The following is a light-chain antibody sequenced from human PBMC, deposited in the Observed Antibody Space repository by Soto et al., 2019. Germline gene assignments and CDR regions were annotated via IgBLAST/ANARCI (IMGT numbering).Light chain of an antibody. CDR3: QQFDSVPCT. CDR1: QDINNY. CDR2: DAS. J-gene: IGKJ2*02. V-gene: IGKV1-33*01. Sequence: DIPMTQSPSSLSASVGDRVTITCQASQDINNYLIWYQHKPGKAPKLLIYDASTLGTGVSSRFSGGGSGTKFTFTISSLQPEDIATYYCQQFDSVPCTFGQGTKLELK.